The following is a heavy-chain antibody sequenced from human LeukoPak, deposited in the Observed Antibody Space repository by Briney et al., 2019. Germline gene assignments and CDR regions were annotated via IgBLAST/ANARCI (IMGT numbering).Heavy chain of an antibody. V-gene: IGHV3-23*01. CDR3: AKDPRRYSRTGGYFDY. Sequence: GGSLRLSCAASGFTFSTYAMSWVRQAPGKGLEWVSAIRGSGGGTYYADSVKGRFTISRDDFKNTLYLQMNSLRAEDTAVYYCAKDPRRYSRTGGYFDYWGQGTLVTVSS. D-gene: IGHD6-13*01. CDR2: IRGSGGGT. CDR1: GFTFSTYA. J-gene: IGHJ4*02.